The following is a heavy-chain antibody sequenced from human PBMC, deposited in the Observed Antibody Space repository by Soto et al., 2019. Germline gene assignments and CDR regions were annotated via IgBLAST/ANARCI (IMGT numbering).Heavy chain of an antibody. Sequence: QVQLVQSGAEVKKPGSSVKVSCKASGGTFSSYAISWVRQAPGQGLEWMGGIIPIFGTANYAQKFQGRVTITADESTSTAYMELSSLRSEDTAVYYCASEEHLGITIFPRYYYGMDVWGQGTTVTVSS. CDR2: IIPIFGTA. CDR1: GGTFSSYA. D-gene: IGHD3-9*01. V-gene: IGHV1-69*01. J-gene: IGHJ6*02. CDR3: ASEEHLGITIFPRYYYGMDV.